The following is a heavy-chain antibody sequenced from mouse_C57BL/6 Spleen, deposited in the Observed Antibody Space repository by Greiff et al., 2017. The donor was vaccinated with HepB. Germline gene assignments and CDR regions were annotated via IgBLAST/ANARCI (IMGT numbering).Heavy chain of an antibody. CDR3: VIGDDGGYYFDY. Sequence: VKLMESGPELVKPGASVKISCKASGYAFSSSWMNWVKQRPGKGLEWIGRIYPGDGDTNYNGKFKGKATLTADKSSSTAYMQLSSLTSEDSAVYFCVIGDDGGYYFDYWGQGTTLTVSS. J-gene: IGHJ2*01. V-gene: IGHV1-82*01. D-gene: IGHD2-2*01. CDR2: IYPGDGDT. CDR1: GYAFSSSW.